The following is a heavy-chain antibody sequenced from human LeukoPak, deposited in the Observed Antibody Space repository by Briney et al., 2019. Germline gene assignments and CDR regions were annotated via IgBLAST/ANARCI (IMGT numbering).Heavy chain of an antibody. V-gene: IGHV4-59*08. CDR1: GGSISSYY. D-gene: IGHD6-19*01. CDR3: ARHPTRRAVDSNYYYYYYMDA. CDR2: IYYSGST. J-gene: IGHJ6*03. Sequence: SETLSLTCTVSGGSISSYYWSWIRQPPGKGLEWIGYIYYSGSTNYNPSLKSRVTISVDTSKNQFSLRLTSVTAADTAVYYCARHPTRRAVDSNYYYYYYMDAWGKGTTVTISS.